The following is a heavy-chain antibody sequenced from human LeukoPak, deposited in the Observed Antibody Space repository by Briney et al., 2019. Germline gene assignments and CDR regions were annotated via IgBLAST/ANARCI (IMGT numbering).Heavy chain of an antibody. Sequence: GGSLRLSCAASGFIFSSYGMHWVRQAPGKGLEWVAVIWYDGSNKYYADSVKGRFTISRDNSKNTLYLQMNSLRAEDTAVYYCAAHHGELGYFDYWGQGTLVTVSS. CDR1: GFIFSSYG. CDR2: IWYDGSNK. J-gene: IGHJ4*02. CDR3: AAHHGELGYFDY. V-gene: IGHV3-33*01. D-gene: IGHD1-26*01.